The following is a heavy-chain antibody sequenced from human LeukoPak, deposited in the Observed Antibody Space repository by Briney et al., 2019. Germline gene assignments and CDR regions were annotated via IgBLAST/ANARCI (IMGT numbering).Heavy chain of an antibody. J-gene: IGHJ4*02. D-gene: IGHD6-13*01. CDR1: GFTFSSYG. V-gene: IGHV3-33*01. CDR2: IWYDGSNK. Sequence: GRSLRLSCAASGFTFSSYGMHWVRQAPGKGLEWVAVIWYDGSNKYYADSVKGRFTISRDNSKNTLYLQMNSLRDEDTAIYYCARVGSSWLNFDYWGQGTLVTVSS. CDR3: ARVGSSWLNFDY.